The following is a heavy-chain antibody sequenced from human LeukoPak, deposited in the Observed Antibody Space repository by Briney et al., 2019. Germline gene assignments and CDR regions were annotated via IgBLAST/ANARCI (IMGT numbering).Heavy chain of an antibody. CDR3: ARGGIVVVPPDISHHDALDI. CDR1: GFTFSSHA. D-gene: IGHD2-2*01. Sequence: GGSLRLSCVASGFTFSSHAMNWVRQAPGKGLEWVAVISYDGINKYYVDSVKGRFTISRDNSKNTLYLQMNSLRAEDTAVYYCARGGIVVVPPDISHHDALDIWGQGTMVTVSS. CDR2: ISYDGINK. J-gene: IGHJ3*02. V-gene: IGHV3-30*04.